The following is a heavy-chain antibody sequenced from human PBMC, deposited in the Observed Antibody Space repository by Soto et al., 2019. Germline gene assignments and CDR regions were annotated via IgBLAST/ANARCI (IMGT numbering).Heavy chain of an antibody. Sequence: QVQLVESGGGVVQPGRSLRLSCAASGFTFSSYGMHWVRQAPGKGLEWVAVIWSDGGNKYYADSVKGRFTISRDNSKNTLYLLMNSLRAEDTAVYYCARWGIAAGDYWGQGTLVTVSS. J-gene: IGHJ4*02. CDR3: ARWGIAAGDY. CDR2: IWSDGGNK. CDR1: GFTFSSYG. D-gene: IGHD6-13*01. V-gene: IGHV3-33*01.